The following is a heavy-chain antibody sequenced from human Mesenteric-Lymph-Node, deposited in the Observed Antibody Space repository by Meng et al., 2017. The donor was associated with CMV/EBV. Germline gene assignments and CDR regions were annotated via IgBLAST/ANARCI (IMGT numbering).Heavy chain of an antibody. CDR3: ARATRETAADPFDY. Sequence: ASVKVSCKASGYTFTGHYMHWVRQAPGQGLEWMGWINPNSGGTNYAQKFQGRVTMTRDTSISTAYMELSRLRSDDTAVYYCARATRETAADPFDYWGQGTLVTVSS. CDR1: GYTFTGHY. V-gene: IGHV1-2*02. J-gene: IGHJ4*02. CDR2: INPNSGGT. D-gene: IGHD6-13*01.